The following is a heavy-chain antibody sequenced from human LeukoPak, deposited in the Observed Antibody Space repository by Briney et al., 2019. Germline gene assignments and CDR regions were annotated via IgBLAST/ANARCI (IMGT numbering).Heavy chain of an antibody. V-gene: IGHV4-38-2*01. CDR1: DYSIRSGYY. D-gene: IGHD6-19*01. Sequence: SETLSLTCAESDYSIRSGYYWGWIRQPPGKRLEWIASIQNSGTTYFNPSLKSRVTISVDMSTNQFSLKLTSVTAADTAVYYCARWAVTGITYWGQGALVTVSS. CDR2: IQNSGTT. J-gene: IGHJ4*02. CDR3: ARWAVTGITY.